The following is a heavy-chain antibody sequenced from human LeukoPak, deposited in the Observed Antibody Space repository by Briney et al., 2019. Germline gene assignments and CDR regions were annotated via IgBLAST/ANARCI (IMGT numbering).Heavy chain of an antibody. D-gene: IGHD2-2*01. J-gene: IGHJ5*02. Sequence: ASVKVSCKASGYTFTSYYMHWVRHAPGQGLEWMGIINPGGGSTSYAKKFLGRVTMTRHMSTSTVYMELSSLRSEDTAVYYCARDTTRYYCSSTSCSYGRFDPWGQGTLVTVSS. CDR3: ARDTTRYYCSSTSCSYGRFDP. V-gene: IGHV1-46*01. CDR1: GYTFTSYY. CDR2: INPGGGST.